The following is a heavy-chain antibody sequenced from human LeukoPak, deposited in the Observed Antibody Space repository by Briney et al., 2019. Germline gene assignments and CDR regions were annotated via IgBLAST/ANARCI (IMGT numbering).Heavy chain of an antibody. CDR3: AKYPWTVVDYYMDF. Sequence: PGGSVSHSCSASGFTFSSYLMLWVRQAPGKGLEWVAFIRYDGSNKYYADSVKGRFTISRDNSKNTLYLQMNSLRAEDTAVYYCAKYPWTVVDYYMDFCYKGTTVTVSS. CDR1: GFTFSSYL. V-gene: IGHV3-30*02. CDR2: IRYDGSNK. D-gene: IGHD2-15*01. J-gene: IGHJ6*03.